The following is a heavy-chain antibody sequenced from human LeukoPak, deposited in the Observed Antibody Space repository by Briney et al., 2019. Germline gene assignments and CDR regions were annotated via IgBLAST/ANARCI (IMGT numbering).Heavy chain of an antibody. D-gene: IGHD1-7*01. J-gene: IGHJ4*02. CDR1: GFTFSSYS. Sequence: GGSLRLSCAASGFTFSSYSMNWVRQAPGKGLESVSSISSSSSYIYYADSVKGRFTISRDNAKNSLYLQMNSLRAEDTAVYYCASTPDWNYLPGYWGQGTLVTVSS. V-gene: IGHV3-21*01. CDR2: ISSSSSYI. CDR3: ASTPDWNYLPGY.